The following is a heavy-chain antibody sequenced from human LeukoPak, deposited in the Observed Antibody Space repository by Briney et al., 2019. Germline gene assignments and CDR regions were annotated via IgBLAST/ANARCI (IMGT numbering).Heavy chain of an antibody. CDR3: ASRYYYDSSPFDAFDI. CDR2: ISSSSSTI. J-gene: IGHJ3*02. Sequence: GGSLRLSCAASGFTFSSYSMDWVRQAPGKGLEWVSYISSSSSTIYYADSVKGRFTISRDNAKNSLYLQMNSLRAEDTALYYCASRYYYDSSPFDAFDIWGQGTMVTVSS. V-gene: IGHV3-48*04. D-gene: IGHD3-22*01. CDR1: GFTFSSYS.